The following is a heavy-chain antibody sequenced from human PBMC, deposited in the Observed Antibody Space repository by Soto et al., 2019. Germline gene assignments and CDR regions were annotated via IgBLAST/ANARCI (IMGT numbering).Heavy chain of an antibody. CDR2: ISGSGGST. Sequence: HPGGSLRLSCAASGFTFSSYAMSWVRQAPGKGLEWVSAISGSGGSTYYADSVKGRFTISRDNSKNTLYLQMNSLRAEDTAVYYCAKSSRYSNGLHPYYYYYGMDVWGKGTTVTVSS. V-gene: IGHV3-23*01. D-gene: IGHD4-4*01. J-gene: IGHJ6*04. CDR3: AKSSRYSNGLHPYYYYYGMDV. CDR1: GFTFSSYA.